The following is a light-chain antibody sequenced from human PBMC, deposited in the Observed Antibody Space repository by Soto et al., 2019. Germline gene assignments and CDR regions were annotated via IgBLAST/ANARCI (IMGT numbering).Light chain of an antibody. CDR1: SSDVGDSNH. V-gene: IGLV2-14*01. Sequence: QSALTQPASVSGSPGQLITISCTGTSSDVGDSNHVSWYQQHPGKAPKLMIYEVTNRPSGVSNRFSGSKSGNTASLIFSGRQAEDEADYYCSSFLSRSGVFGGGTKVTVL. CDR2: EVT. CDR3: SSFLSRSGV. J-gene: IGLJ3*02.